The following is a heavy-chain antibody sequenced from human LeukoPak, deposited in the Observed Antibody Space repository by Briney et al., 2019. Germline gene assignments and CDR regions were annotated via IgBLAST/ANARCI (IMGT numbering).Heavy chain of an antibody. CDR2: IRSSGSTT. Sequence: GGSLRLSCAASGFTFSSFEMNWVRQAPGKGLEWVSYIRSSGSTTYYADSVKGRFTISRDNAKSSLYLQMNSLRDEDTAIYYCARDRIGYSYGTDHWGQGILVTVSS. CDR3: ARDRIGYSYGTDH. D-gene: IGHD5-18*01. J-gene: IGHJ4*02. V-gene: IGHV3-48*03. CDR1: GFTFSSFE.